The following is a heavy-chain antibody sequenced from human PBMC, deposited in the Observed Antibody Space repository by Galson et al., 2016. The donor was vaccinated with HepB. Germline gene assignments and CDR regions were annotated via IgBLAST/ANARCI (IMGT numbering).Heavy chain of an antibody. D-gene: IGHD1-14*01. CDR3: AKCPPGTRGSLDS. Sequence: SLRLSCAGAGFTFSSYAMNWVRQAPGKGLERISLISDNGHATYYADPVRGRFSIARDNSKNTLYLRMNSLRADDTAVYYCAKCPPGTRGSLDSWGQGTLVTVSS. CDR2: ISDNGHAT. CDR1: GFTFSSYA. V-gene: IGHV3-23*01. J-gene: IGHJ4*02.